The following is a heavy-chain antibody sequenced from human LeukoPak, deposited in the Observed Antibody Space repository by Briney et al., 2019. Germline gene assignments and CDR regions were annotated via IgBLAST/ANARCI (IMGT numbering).Heavy chain of an antibody. J-gene: IGHJ4*02. CDR1: GFTFSDYA. V-gene: IGHV3-30*04. Sequence: PGGSLRLSCAASGFTFSDYAMHWVRQAPGKGLEWVAVISYDGSNIYYADSVKDRFTISRDNAKNSLYLQMNSLRAEDTAVYYCAKGKYSSGWCDYWGQGTLVTVSS. D-gene: IGHD6-19*01. CDR3: AKGKYSSGWCDY. CDR2: ISYDGSNI.